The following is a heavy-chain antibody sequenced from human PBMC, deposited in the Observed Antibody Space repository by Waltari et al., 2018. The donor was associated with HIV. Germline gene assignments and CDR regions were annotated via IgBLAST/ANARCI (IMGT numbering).Heavy chain of an antibody. CDR1: TFNTHW. Sequence: TFNTHWMHWVRQGPGKGLMWVSRINTDGATTTYADSVKGRFNISRDNAKNTLFLQRDSLGDEGTALYFCAREGGGDFWSGYYPYYYYHYGMDVWGQGTTVTVSS. J-gene: IGHJ6*02. CDR2: INTDGATT. D-gene: IGHD3-3*01. CDR3: AREGGGDFWSGYYPYYYYHYGMDV. V-gene: IGHV3-74*01.